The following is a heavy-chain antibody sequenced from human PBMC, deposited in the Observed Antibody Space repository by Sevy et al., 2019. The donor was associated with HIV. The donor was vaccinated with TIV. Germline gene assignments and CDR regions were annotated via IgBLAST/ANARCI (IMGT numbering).Heavy chain of an antibody. D-gene: IGHD3-10*01. V-gene: IGHV3-21*01. CDR2: ISSSSSYI. Sequence: GGSLRLSCAASGFTFSSYSMNWVRQAPGKGLGWVSSISSSSSYIYYADSVKGRFTISRDNAKNSLYMQMNSLRAEDTAVYYCARGSYGSGTLGGMDVWGQGTTVTVSS. CDR1: GFTFSSYS. CDR3: ARGSYGSGTLGGMDV. J-gene: IGHJ6*02.